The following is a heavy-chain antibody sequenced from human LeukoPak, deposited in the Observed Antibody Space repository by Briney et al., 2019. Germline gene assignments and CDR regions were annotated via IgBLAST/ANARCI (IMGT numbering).Heavy chain of an antibody. Sequence: GGSLRLSCAASGFTFSNYGMHWVRQAPGKGLEWVAVISYDGSNKYYADSVKGRFTISRDNSKNTLYLQMNSLRAEDTAVYYCARGFDYWGQGTLVTVSS. CDR2: ISYDGSNK. V-gene: IGHV3-30*03. J-gene: IGHJ4*02. CDR3: ARGFDY. CDR1: GFTFSNYG.